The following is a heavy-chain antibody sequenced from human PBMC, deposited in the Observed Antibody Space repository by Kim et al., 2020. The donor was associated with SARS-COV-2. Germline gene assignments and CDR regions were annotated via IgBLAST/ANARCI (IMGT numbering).Heavy chain of an antibody. CDR3: AKAQVIVVVPAIDY. D-gene: IGHD2-2*01. CDR1: GFTFSSYA. V-gene: IGHV3-23*01. Sequence: GGSLRLSCAASGFTFSSYAMSWVRQAPGKGLEWVSAISGSGGSTYYADSVKGRFTISRDNSKNTLYLQMNSLRAEDTAVYYCAKAQVIVVVPAIDYWGQGTLVTVSS. J-gene: IGHJ4*02. CDR2: ISGSGGST.